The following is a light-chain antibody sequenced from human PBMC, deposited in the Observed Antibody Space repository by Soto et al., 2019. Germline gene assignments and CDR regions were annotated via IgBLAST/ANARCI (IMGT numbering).Light chain of an antibody. CDR3: QQYNNWLLT. J-gene: IGKJ1*01. Sequence: VVLTQSGATLSLSPGETATLXCRASQRVSSNLMWYQQKNGKAPRLLIYGASTRANGIPARFSGSGSATAFTRTISSRQSEDFAVYYCQQYNNWLLTFGQGTKVDIK. V-gene: IGKV3-15*01. CDR2: GAS. CDR1: QRVSSN.